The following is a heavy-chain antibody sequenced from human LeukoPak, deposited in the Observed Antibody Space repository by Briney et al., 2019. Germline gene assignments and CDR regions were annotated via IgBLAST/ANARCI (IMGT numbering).Heavy chain of an antibody. CDR3: ASTSYDSRAFDI. J-gene: IGHJ3*02. CDR2: IYTSGST. Sequence: PSETLSLTCTVSGGSISSYYWSWIRQPAGKGLEWIGRIYTSGSTNYNPSLKSRVTISVDTSKNQFSLKLSSVTAADTAVYYCASTSYDSRAFDIWGQGTMVTVSS. CDR1: GGSISSYY. D-gene: IGHD3-22*01. V-gene: IGHV4-4*07.